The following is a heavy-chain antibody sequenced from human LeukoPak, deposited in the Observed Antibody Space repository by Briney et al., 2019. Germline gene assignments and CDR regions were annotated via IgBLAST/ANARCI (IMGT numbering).Heavy chain of an antibody. CDR1: GGSISTYY. Sequence: NPSETLSLTCTVSGGSISTYYWGWIRQPPGEGLEWLGYVSSNEGTNYNPSLKSRVTILVDTSKNQFSLKLSSVTAADTAVYYCARVRSYYGSVTGKSYYFDYWGQGTLVTVSS. CDR2: VSSNEGT. CDR3: ARVRSYYGSVTGKSYYFDY. D-gene: IGHD3-10*01. J-gene: IGHJ4*02. V-gene: IGHV4-59*01.